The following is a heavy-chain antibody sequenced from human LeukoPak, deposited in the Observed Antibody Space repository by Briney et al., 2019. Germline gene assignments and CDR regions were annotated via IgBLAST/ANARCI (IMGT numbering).Heavy chain of an antibody. V-gene: IGHV4-39*01. D-gene: IGHD3-10*01. CDR1: GHSISSSSYY. J-gene: IGHJ5*02. CDR3: ARTGGSGVLNWFDP. CDR2: IYYSGST. Sequence: PSETLSLTCTVSGHSISSSSYYWGWLRHPPGKGLEWIGSIYYSGSTYNNPSLKSRVTISVDTSKNQFSLKLSSVTAADTAVYYCARTGGSGVLNWFDPWGQGTLVTVSS.